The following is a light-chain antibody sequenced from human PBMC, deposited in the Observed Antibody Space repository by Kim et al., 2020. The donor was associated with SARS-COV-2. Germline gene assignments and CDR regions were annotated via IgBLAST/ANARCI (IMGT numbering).Light chain of an antibody. Sequence: SPGERATLSCRASQSVSSNYVAWYQQKPGQAPRLLIYGASSRATGIPDRFSGSGSRTDFTLTISRLEPEDFAVYYCQQYGNSPETFGQGTKLEI. CDR3: QQYGNSPET. CDR2: GAS. CDR1: QSVSSNY. V-gene: IGKV3-20*01. J-gene: IGKJ2*01.